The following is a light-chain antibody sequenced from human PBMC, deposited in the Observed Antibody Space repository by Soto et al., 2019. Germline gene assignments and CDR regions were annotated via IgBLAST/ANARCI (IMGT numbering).Light chain of an antibody. CDR2: GSS. J-gene: IGKJ3*01. V-gene: IGKV1-27*01. Sequence: DVQMTQSPSPLSASVGDRVTIACRASKAISHYLARYQQKPGKVPEILIYGSSTLQSGVPSRFSGSGSGTDFTLTISSLQPEDVATYYCQEYDSAPFTFGPGTKVDIK. CDR3: QEYDSAPFT. CDR1: KAISHY.